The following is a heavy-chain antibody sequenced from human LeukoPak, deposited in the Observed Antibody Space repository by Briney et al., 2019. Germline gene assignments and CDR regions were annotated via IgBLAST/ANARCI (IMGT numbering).Heavy chain of an antibody. V-gene: IGHV4-59*08. J-gene: IGHJ4*02. Sequence: SETLSPTCTVSGGSISSYYWSWIRQPPGKGLEWIGYIYYSGSTNYNPSLKSRVTISVDTSKNQFSLKLSSVTAADTAVYYCARHESYGAFDYWGQGTLVTVSS. CDR2: IYYSGST. D-gene: IGHD4-17*01. CDR3: ARHESYGAFDY. CDR1: GGSISSYY.